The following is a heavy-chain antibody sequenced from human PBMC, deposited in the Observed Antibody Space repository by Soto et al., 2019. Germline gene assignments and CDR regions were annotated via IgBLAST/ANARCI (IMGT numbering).Heavy chain of an antibody. CDR3: ARDGRQLWVYYYGMDV. J-gene: IGHJ6*02. CDR2: INSDGSST. V-gene: IGHV3-74*01. D-gene: IGHD5-18*01. Sequence: GGSLRLSCAASGFTFSSYWMHWVRQAPGKGLVWVSRINSDGSSTSYADSVKGRFTISRDNAKNTLYLQMNSLRAEDTAVYYCARDGRQLWVYYYGMDVWGQATKVTVSS. CDR1: GFTFSSYW.